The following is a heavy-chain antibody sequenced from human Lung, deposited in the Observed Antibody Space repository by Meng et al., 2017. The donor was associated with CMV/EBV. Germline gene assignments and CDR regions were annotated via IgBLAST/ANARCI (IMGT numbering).Heavy chain of an antibody. CDR1: GFTFDDYA. J-gene: IGHJ6*02. CDR3: AKGHKQYYYCYYGMDV. V-gene: IGHV3-9*01. Sequence: SLKISCAASGFTFDDYAMHWVRQAPGKGLEWVSGISWNSGSIGYADSVKGRFTISRDNAKNSLYLQMNSLRAEDTALYYCAKGHKQYYYCYYGMDVWGQGXTVTVSS. CDR2: ISWNSGSI. D-gene: IGHD1/OR15-1a*01.